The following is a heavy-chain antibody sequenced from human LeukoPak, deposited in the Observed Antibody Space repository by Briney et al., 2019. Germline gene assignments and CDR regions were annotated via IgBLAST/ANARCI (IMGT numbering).Heavy chain of an antibody. J-gene: IGHJ4*02. CDR1: GFTFSNYA. D-gene: IGHD3-9*01. Sequence: PGGSLRLSCVASGFTFSNYAMSWVRQAPGKGLEWVSAITGSGTNRYYEDSLKGRFTTSRDNSKNTVFLQMNSLRHEDTAIYYCVIWGDYDVLTGYYVPDYWGQGTLVTVAS. CDR2: ITGSGTNR. CDR3: VIWGDYDVLTGYYVPDY. V-gene: IGHV3-23*01.